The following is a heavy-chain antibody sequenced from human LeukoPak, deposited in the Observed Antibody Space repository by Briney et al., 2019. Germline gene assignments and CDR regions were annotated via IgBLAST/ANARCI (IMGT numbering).Heavy chain of an antibody. CDR3: AKSGYCTNGVCFDY. V-gene: IGHV3-30*18. Sequence: GRSLRLSCAASGFXFSSYGIHWVRQAPGKGLEWVAVISYDGSNKYYADSVKGRFTISRDNSKNTLYLQMNSLRAEDTAVYYCAKSGYCTNGVCFDYWGQGTLVTVSS. J-gene: IGHJ4*02. D-gene: IGHD2-8*01. CDR1: GFXFSSYG. CDR2: ISYDGSNK.